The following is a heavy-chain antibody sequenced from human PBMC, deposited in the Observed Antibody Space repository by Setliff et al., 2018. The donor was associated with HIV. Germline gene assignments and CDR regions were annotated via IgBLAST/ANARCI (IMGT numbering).Heavy chain of an antibody. CDR3: VMNGWYSLEY. J-gene: IGHJ4*02. CDR1: ENSLILYY. CDR2: IYPNGDFT. V-gene: IGHV1-46*01. Sequence: ASVKVSCKASENSLILYYMHWVRQAPGQGLEWMGVIYPNGDFTRSAQKFQGRVTILVDKSKNEFSLKFNSVTAADTAVYYCVMNGWYSLEYWGQGMLVTVSS. D-gene: IGHD6-19*01.